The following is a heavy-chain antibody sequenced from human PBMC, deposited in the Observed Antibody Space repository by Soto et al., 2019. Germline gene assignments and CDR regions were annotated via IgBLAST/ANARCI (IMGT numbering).Heavy chain of an antibody. Sequence: PSETLSLTCTVSGGSVSNSYWGWVRQPPGKGLEWVAYVYYSGSTNYNPSLGSRVTISVDKSKNQFSLKMTSVTGVDTAVYYCARGRSHEWELLVQYFDYWGQGTLVTVSS. CDR2: VYYSGST. V-gene: IGHV4-59*02. CDR3: ARGRSHEWELLVQYFDY. J-gene: IGHJ4*02. CDR1: GGSVSNSY. D-gene: IGHD1-26*01.